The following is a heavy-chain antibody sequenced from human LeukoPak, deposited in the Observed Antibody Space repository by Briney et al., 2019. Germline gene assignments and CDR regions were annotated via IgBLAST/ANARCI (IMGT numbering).Heavy chain of an antibody. CDR3: ARIYDILTGKYLDY. J-gene: IGHJ4*02. D-gene: IGHD3-9*01. CDR2: INPNNGGT. CDR1: GYTFTGYY. V-gene: IGHV1-2*02. Sequence: ASVKVSCKASGYTFTGYYIHWVRQAPGQGLEWMGWINPNNGGTNYAQKFQGRVTMTRDTSISTAYMELSRLRSDDTAVYYCARIYDILTGKYLDYWGQGTLVTVSS.